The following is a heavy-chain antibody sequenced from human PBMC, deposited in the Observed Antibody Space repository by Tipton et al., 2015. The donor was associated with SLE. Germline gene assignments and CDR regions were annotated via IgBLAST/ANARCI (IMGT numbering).Heavy chain of an antibody. CDR2: ISYDGRNK. V-gene: IGHV3-30*04. Sequence: SLRLSCAASGFTFSNYNMHWVRQAPGKGLEWVAVISYDGRNKYYADSVKGRFTISRDNSKNTLYLQMNSLRAEDTAVYYCARDLVGAIYYFDYWGQGTLVTVSS. CDR3: ARDLVGAIYYFDY. D-gene: IGHD1-26*01. CDR1: GFTFSNYN. J-gene: IGHJ4*02.